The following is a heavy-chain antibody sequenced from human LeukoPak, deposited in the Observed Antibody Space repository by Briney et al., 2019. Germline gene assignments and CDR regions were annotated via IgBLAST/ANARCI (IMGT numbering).Heavy chain of an antibody. J-gene: IGHJ3*02. D-gene: IGHD2-21*01. Sequence: SETLSLTCAVSGGSISSGGYSWSWTRQPPGKGLEWIGFIYHSGNIYYNPSLRGRVTISVDRSKNQFSLNLSSVTAADTAVYYCARVFTDAFDIWGQGTMVTVSS. CDR1: GGSISSGGYS. CDR2: IYHSGNI. CDR3: ARVFTDAFDI. V-gene: IGHV4-30-2*01.